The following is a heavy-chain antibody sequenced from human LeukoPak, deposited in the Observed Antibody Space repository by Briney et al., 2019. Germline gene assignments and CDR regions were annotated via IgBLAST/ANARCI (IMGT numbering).Heavy chain of an antibody. CDR3: ARARYCSGTSCRGFDP. J-gene: IGHJ5*02. V-gene: IGHV3-23*01. Sequence: GGSLRLSCAASGFTFSSYAMSWVRQAPGKGLEWVSAISGSGGSTYYADSVKGRFTISRDNSKNTLYLQMNSLRAEDTAVYYCARARYCSGTSCRGFDPWGQGTLVTVSS. D-gene: IGHD2-2*01. CDR2: ISGSGGST. CDR1: GFTFSSYA.